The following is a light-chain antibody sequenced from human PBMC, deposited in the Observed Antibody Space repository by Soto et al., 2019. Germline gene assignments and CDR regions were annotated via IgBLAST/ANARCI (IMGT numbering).Light chain of an antibody. CDR2: SAS. V-gene: IGKV3-15*01. CDR1: QSVSSS. J-gene: IGKJ5*01. CDR3: QQYHYWPPIT. Sequence: EVVMTQSPATLSVSPGERATLSCRASQSVSSSLAWYQQKPGQAPRLLIHSASTRATGVPARFSGSGSGTEFTLTISSLQSEDFAVYYCQQYHYWPPITFGQGTRLDMK.